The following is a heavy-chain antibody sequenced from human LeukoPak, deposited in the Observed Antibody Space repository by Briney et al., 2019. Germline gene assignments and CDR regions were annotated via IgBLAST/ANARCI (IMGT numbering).Heavy chain of an antibody. CDR3: AIRGYSYDYGMDV. Sequence: GRSLRLSCAASGFTFSSYAMHWVRQAPGKGLEWVAVISYDGSNKYYADSVKGRFTISRDNSKNTLYLQMNSLRAEDTAVYYCAIRGYSYDYGMDVWGQGTTVTVSS. CDR2: ISYDGSNK. V-gene: IGHV3-30-3*01. D-gene: IGHD5-18*01. J-gene: IGHJ6*02. CDR1: GFTFSSYA.